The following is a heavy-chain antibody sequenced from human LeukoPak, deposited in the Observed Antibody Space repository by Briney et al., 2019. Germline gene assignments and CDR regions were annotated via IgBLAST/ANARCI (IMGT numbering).Heavy chain of an antibody. CDR1: GFTFSSYG. J-gene: IGHJ5*02. V-gene: IGHV3-30*18. D-gene: IGHD6-13*01. CDR2: ISYDGSNK. CDR3: AKGGAAAVRQAGWFDP. Sequence: GGSLRLPCAASGFTFSSYGMHWVRQAPGKGLEWVAVISYDGSNKYYADSVKGRFTISRDNSKNTLYLQMNSLRAEDTAVYYCAKGGAAAVRQAGWFDPWGQGTLVTVSS.